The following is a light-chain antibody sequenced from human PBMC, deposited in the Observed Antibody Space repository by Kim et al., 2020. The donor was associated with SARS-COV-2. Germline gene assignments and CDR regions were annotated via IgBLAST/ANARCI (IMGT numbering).Light chain of an antibody. J-gene: IGKJ1*01. CDR1: QSVSSSY. CDR2: RAS. Sequence: EIVLTQSPGTLSLSPGERATLSCRASQSVSSSYLAWYQQKPGQAPRLLIYRASSRATGIPERFSGSGSGTDFTLTISRLEPEDFAVYYCQQYSNSRTFGQGTKVDIK. CDR3: QQYSNSRT. V-gene: IGKV3-20*01.